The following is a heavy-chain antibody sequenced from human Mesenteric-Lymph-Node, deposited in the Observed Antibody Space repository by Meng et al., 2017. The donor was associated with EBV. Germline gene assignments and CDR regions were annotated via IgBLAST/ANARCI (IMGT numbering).Heavy chain of an antibody. CDR2: IKLSGST. CDR1: GGSFSGKY. V-gene: IGHV4-34*01. Sequence: WVGLLGPLAPLCASVAVYGGSFSGKYWNWIRQPPGKGLEWIGEIKLSGSTNYNASLKSRVTISVDTSKNQLSLNLGYVTAAETAVDYCARGLHQFDSSGYWYYFDYWGQGTLVIVSS. D-gene: IGHD3-22*01. J-gene: IGHJ4*02. CDR3: ARGLHQFDSSGYWYYFDY.